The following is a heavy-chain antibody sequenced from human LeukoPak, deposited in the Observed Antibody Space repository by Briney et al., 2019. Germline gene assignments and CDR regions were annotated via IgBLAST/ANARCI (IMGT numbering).Heavy chain of an antibody. CDR3: ARGVLEWLPNTAGNYYYYMDV. CDR1: GGTFSSYA. J-gene: IGHJ6*03. CDR2: IIPILGIA. Sequence: GASVKVSCKASGGTFSSYAISWVRQAPGQGLEWMGRIIPILGIANYAQKFQGRVTITADKSTSTAYMELSSLRSEDTAVYYCARGVLEWLPNTAGNYYYYMDVWGKGTTVTVSS. V-gene: IGHV1-69*04. D-gene: IGHD3-3*01.